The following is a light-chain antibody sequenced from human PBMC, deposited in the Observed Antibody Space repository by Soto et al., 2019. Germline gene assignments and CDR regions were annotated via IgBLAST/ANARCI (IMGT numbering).Light chain of an antibody. V-gene: IGKV1-27*01. Sequence: DIQVTQSPSCLSASVGDRVTIACRASQGIDNFLAWYHQKPGKVPSLLIYDASSLEPGVSSRFTGSRSGTEFTLTISSLQPEDVGTYFCQKYDSAPWAFGPGTKVEIK. J-gene: IGKJ1*01. CDR2: DAS. CDR3: QKYDSAPWA. CDR1: QGIDNF.